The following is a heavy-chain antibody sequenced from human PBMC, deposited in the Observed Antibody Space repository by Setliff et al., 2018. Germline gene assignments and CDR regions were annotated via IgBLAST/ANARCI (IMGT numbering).Heavy chain of an antibody. J-gene: IGHJ4*02. D-gene: IGHD5-12*01. V-gene: IGHV1-2*04. Sequence: AASVKVSCKASGYTFTGYYMHWVRQAPGQGLEWMGWINPNSGGTNYAQKFQGWVTMTRDTSISTAYMELSRLRSDDTAVYYCAREAVHDSGYDGALDYWGQGTLVTV. CDR3: AREAVHDSGYDGALDY. CDR2: INPNSGGT. CDR1: GYTFTGYY.